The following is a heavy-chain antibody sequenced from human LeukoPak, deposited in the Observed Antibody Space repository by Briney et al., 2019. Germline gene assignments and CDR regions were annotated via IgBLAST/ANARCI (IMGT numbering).Heavy chain of an antibody. CDR1: GLTFSSYG. D-gene: IGHD3-10*01. CDR3: ARDYGSGIDC. V-gene: IGHV3-33*01. CDR2: IWYDGSNK. Sequence: GGSLRLSCAASGLTFSSYGMHWVRQAPGKGLEWVALIWYDGSNKYYGDSVKGRFTISRDNSKNTLYLQMNSPRAEDTAVYYCARDYGSGIDCWGQGTLVTVSS. J-gene: IGHJ4*02.